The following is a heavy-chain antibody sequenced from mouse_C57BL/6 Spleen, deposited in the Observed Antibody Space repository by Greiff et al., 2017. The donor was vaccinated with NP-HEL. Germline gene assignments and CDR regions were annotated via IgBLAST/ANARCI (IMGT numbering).Heavy chain of an antibody. CDR1: GYTFTSYW. J-gene: IGHJ2*01. CDR3: ARQLRLGDYFDY. Sequence: QVQLQQPGAELVMPGASVKLSCKASGYTFTSYWMHWVKQRPGQGLEWIGEIDPSDSYTNYNQKFKGKSTLTVDKSSSTAYIQLSSRTSEDSAVYYCARQLRLGDYFDYWGQGTTLTVSS. CDR2: IDPSDSYT. V-gene: IGHV1-69*01. D-gene: IGHD3-2*02.